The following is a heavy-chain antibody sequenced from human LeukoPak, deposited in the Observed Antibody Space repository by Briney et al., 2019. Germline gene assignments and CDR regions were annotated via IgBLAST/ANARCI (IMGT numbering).Heavy chain of an antibody. CDR2: IYHSGST. D-gene: IGHD4-17*01. V-gene: IGHV4-38-2*02. J-gene: IGHJ4*02. CDR3: ARSPPGGDYGYYFDY. Sequence: SETLSLTCTVSGYSISSGYYWGWIRQPPGKGLEWIGSIYHSGSTYYNPSLKSRVTISVDTSKNQFSLKLSSVTAADTAVYYCARSPPGGDYGYYFDYWGQGTLVTVSS. CDR1: GYSISSGYY.